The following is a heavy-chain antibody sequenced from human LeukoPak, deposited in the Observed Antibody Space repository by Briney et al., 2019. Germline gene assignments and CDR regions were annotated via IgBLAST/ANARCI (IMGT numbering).Heavy chain of an antibody. Sequence: SETLSLTCTVSCGSISSYYWTWLRQPPGKRLEWVGYIYYSGSTNYNPSLKSRVTISVDTSNNQFSLKLSSVTAADTAVYYCARGASSGYYYYYMDVWGKGTTVTISS. CDR2: IYYSGST. CDR1: CGSISSYY. CDR3: ARGASSGYYYYYMDV. V-gene: IGHV4-59*01. J-gene: IGHJ6*03. D-gene: IGHD6-6*01.